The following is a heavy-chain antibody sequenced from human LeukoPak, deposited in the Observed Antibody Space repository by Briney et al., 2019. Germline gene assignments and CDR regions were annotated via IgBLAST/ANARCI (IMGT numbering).Heavy chain of an antibody. CDR1: GYSISSGYD. CDR2: IYHSGST. CDR3: ARGKGLTAAGSV. D-gene: IGHD6-13*01. Sequence: SETLSLTCTVSGYSISSGYDWGWIRQPPGKGLEWIGSIYHSGSTYYNPSLKSRVTISVDTSKNQFSLKLSSVTAADTAVYYCARGKGLTAAGSVWGQGTLVTVSS. V-gene: IGHV4-38-2*02. J-gene: IGHJ4*02.